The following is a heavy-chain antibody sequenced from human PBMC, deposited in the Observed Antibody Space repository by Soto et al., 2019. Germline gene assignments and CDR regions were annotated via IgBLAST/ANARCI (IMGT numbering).Heavy chain of an antibody. Sequence: QVQLVQSGAEVKKPGASVKVSCKASGYTFTSYGISWVRQAPGQGLEWMGWISAYNGNTNYAQKLQGRVTMTTDTSTSTAHMELRSLRSDDTAVYYCARERYCSGGSCYEAFDIWGQGTMVTVSS. D-gene: IGHD2-15*01. CDR1: GYTFTSYG. V-gene: IGHV1-18*01. J-gene: IGHJ3*02. CDR2: ISAYNGNT. CDR3: ARERYCSGGSCYEAFDI.